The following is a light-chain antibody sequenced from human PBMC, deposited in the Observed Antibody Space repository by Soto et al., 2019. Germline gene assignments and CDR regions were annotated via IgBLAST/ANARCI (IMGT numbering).Light chain of an antibody. CDR2: EVT. Sequence: QSVLTQPPSASGSPGQSVTIPCAGTSSDVGAYNYVSWYQQHPGKAPKLMIYEVTKRPSGVPDRFSGSKSGNTASLTVSGLQVEDVADYYCSSHAGTKVVFGGGTKVTVL. V-gene: IGLV2-8*01. CDR1: SSDVGAYNY. CDR3: SSHAGTKVV. J-gene: IGLJ2*01.